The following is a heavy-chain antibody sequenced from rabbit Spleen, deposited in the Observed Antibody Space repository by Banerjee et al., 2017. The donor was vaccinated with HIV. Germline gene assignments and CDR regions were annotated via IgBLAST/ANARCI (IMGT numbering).Heavy chain of an antibody. CDR3: ARDTGSSFSSYCMVL. CDR2: IAGGSGGFT. J-gene: IGHJ6*01. D-gene: IGHD8-1*01. CDR1: GFSFSSSDY. Sequence: QEHLEESGGGLVKPEGSLTLTCKASGFSFSSSDYMGWVRQAPGKGLEWISCIAGGSGGFTYSATWAKGRFTCSKTSSTTVTLQMTSLTVADTATYFCARDTGSSFSSYCMVLWGPGTLV. V-gene: IGHV1S45*01.